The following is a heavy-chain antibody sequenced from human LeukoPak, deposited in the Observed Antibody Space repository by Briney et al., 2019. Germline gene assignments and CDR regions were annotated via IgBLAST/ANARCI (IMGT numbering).Heavy chain of an antibody. CDR1: GGSISSSNW. Sequence: SETLSLTCAVSGGSISSSNWWSWVRQPPGKGLEWIGEIYHSGSTNYNPSLKSRVTISVDKSKNQFSLKLSSVTAADTAVYYCARDGRYCSSTSCPYYYYYMDVWGKGTTVTVSS. V-gene: IGHV4-4*02. CDR2: IYHSGST. D-gene: IGHD2-2*01. CDR3: ARDGRYCSSTSCPYYYYYMDV. J-gene: IGHJ6*03.